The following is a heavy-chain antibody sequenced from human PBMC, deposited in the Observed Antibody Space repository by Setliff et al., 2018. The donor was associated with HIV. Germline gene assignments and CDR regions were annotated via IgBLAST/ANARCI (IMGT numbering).Heavy chain of an antibody. D-gene: IGHD4-4*01. J-gene: IGHJ6*03. CDR1: GYTFTSHG. Sequence: ASVKVSCKASGYTFTSHGISWVRQAPGQGLEWMGWISGYNGNTNYAQKLQGRVTMTTDTSTSTADMELSSLRSEDTAVYYCARGDGYSLGGYSYMDVWGKGTTVTVSS. CDR2: ISGYNGNT. V-gene: IGHV1-18*01. CDR3: ARGDGYSLGGYSYMDV.